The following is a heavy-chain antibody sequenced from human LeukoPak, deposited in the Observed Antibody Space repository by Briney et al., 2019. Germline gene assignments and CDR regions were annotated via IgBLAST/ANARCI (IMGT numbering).Heavy chain of an antibody. D-gene: IGHD3-10*01. Sequence: GGSLRLSCAASGFTFSSYGMHWVRQAPGKGLEWVAVISYDGSNKYYADSVKGRFTISRDNSKNTLYLQMNSLRAEDTAVYYCATVFWGYYGSGINYFDYWGQGTLVTVSS. J-gene: IGHJ4*02. V-gene: IGHV3-30*03. CDR3: ATVFWGYYGSGINYFDY. CDR2: ISYDGSNK. CDR1: GFTFSSYG.